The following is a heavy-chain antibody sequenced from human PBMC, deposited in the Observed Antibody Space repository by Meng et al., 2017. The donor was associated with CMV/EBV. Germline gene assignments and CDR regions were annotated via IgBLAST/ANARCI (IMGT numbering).Heavy chain of an antibody. D-gene: IGHD3-10*01. J-gene: IGHJ6*02. CDR1: GFTFSNAW. CDR2: IKSKTDGGTT. CDR3: TTDGVAPKYYGSYYYYGMDV. Sequence: GESLKISCAASGFTFSNAWMSWVRQAPGKGLEWVGRIKSKTDGGTTDYAAPVKGRFTISRDDSKNTLYLQMNSLKTEDTAVYYCTTDGVAPKYYGSYYYYGMDVWGQGTTVTVSS. V-gene: IGHV3-15*01.